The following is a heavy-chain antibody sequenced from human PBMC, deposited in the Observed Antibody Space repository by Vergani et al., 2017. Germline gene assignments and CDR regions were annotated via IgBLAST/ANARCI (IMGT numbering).Heavy chain of an antibody. Sequence: QLQLQESGPGLVKPSETLSLTCTVSGGSISSSSYYWGWIRQPPGKGLEWIGSIYYSGSTYYNPSLKSRVTISVDTSKNQFSLKLSSVTAADTAVYYCARFLEDQLLLSWFDPWGQGTLVTVSS. J-gene: IGHJ5*02. D-gene: IGHD2-2*01. CDR1: GGSISSSSYY. CDR3: ARFLEDQLLLSWFDP. CDR2: IYYSGST. V-gene: IGHV4-39*07.